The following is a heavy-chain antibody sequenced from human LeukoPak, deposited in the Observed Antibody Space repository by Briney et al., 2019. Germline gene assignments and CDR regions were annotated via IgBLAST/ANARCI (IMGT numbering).Heavy chain of an antibody. V-gene: IGHV4-34*01. CDR2: INHSGST. CDR3: ATVAVAGNDFYFDY. CDR1: GGSFSGYY. J-gene: IGHJ4*02. Sequence: SETLSLTCAVYGGSFSGYYCSWIRQPPGKGLEWIGEINHSGSTNFNPSLKSRVTISLDTSKNQFSLKLSSVTAADTAVYYCATVAVAGNDFYFDYWGQGTLVTVSS. D-gene: IGHD6-19*01.